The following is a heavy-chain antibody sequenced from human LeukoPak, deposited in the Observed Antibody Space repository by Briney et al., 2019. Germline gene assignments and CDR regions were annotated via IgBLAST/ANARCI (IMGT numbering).Heavy chain of an antibody. D-gene: IGHD2-21*01. Sequence: GGSLRLSCIGSGFTFRSHAMSWVRQAPEKGLEFVSGIYENGGTTYYADSVKGRFSISRDNSKNTLYLQMDSLRGEDTAVYYCAKDFRIGYSAHFDYWGQGALVTVSS. CDR2: IYENGGTT. V-gene: IGHV3-23*01. CDR1: GFTFRSHA. J-gene: IGHJ4*02. CDR3: AKDFRIGYSAHFDY.